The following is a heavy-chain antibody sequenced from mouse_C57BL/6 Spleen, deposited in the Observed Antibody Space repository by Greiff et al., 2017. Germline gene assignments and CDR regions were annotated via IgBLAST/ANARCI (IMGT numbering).Heavy chain of an antibody. CDR1: GYTFTSYW. J-gene: IGHJ2*01. Sequence: VQLQQPGAELVKPGASVKVSCKASGYTFTSYWMHWVKQRPGQGLEWIGRIHPSDSDTNYNQKFKGKATLTVDKSSSTAYMQLSSLTSEDSAVYNCARGGDYDPDYFDYWGKGTTLTVSS. D-gene: IGHD2-4*01. CDR3: ARGGDYDPDYFDY. V-gene: IGHV1-74*01. CDR2: IHPSDSDT.